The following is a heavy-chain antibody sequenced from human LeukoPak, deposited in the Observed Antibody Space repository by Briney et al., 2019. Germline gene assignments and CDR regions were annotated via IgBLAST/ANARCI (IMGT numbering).Heavy chain of an antibody. Sequence: GGSLRLSCSASGFTFSSYAMHWVRQAPGKGLEWVGRIRSTADGGTTDYAAPVKGRFTISRDDSKNMLYLQMDSLKTEDTAVYFCSTTACRGGSCYSGELDYWGQGTLVTVSS. CDR3: STTACRGGSCYSGELDY. V-gene: IGHV3-15*01. D-gene: IGHD2-15*01. J-gene: IGHJ4*02. CDR2: IRSTADGGTT. CDR1: GFTFSSYA.